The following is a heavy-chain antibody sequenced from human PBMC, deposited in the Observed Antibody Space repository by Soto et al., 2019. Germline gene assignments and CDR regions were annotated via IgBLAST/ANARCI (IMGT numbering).Heavy chain of an antibody. D-gene: IGHD3-16*01. V-gene: IGHV4-59*08. CDR1: GGSISSYY. J-gene: IGHJ3*02. Sequence: QVQLQESGPGLVKPSETLSLTCTVSGGSISSYYWSWIRQPPGKGLEWIGYIYYSGSTNYNPSLKGRAPTSVDTPKNQSPLRWGSVPAADTAVYYCARRGGSVFDIWAQGTMVTFSS. CDR3: ARRGGSVFDI. CDR2: IYYSGST.